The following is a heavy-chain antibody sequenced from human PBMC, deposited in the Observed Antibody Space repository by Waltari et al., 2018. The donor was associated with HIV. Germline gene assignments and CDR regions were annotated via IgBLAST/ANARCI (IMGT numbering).Heavy chain of an antibody. V-gene: IGHV3-23*01. Sequence: LLESGGNSVQPGGALTLPCVGSGYTFSSYVTTWARQAPGKGLEWVSGISGSGGDTRFADSVKGRFTISRDASTVYLSMNRLTAEDTAVYYCAKVGLSGRWLLRRPFYFDYWGQGILVTVSS. CDR2: ISGSGGDT. D-gene: IGHD3-10*01. CDR1: GYTFSSYV. J-gene: IGHJ4*02. CDR3: AKVGLSGRWLLRRPFYFDY.